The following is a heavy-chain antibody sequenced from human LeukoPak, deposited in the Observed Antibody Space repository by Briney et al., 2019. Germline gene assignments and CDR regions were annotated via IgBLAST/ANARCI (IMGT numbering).Heavy chain of an antibody. D-gene: IGHD4-17*01. CDR2: ISSSSSYI. CDR3: ARVSVRDYGDYVRHDWDY. J-gene: IGHJ4*02. CDR1: GFTFSSYS. Sequence: GSLRLSCAASGFTFSSYSMNWVRQAPGKGLEWVSSISSSSSYIYYADSVKGRFTISRDNAKNSLYLQMNSLRAEDTAVYYCARVSVRDYGDYVRHDWDYWGQGTLVTVSS. V-gene: IGHV3-21*01.